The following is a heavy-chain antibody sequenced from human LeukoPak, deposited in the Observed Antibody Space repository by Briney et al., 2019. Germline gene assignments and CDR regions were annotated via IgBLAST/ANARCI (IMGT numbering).Heavy chain of an antibody. J-gene: IGHJ4*02. CDR3: AGGPHGYGDYSLGY. V-gene: IGHV4-34*01. CDR1: GGSFSGYY. Sequence: SETLSLTCAVYGGSFSGYYWSWIRQPPGKGLEWIGEINHSGSTNYNPSLKSRVTISVDTSKNQFSLKLSSVTAADTAVYYCAGGPHGYGDYSLGYWGQGTLVTVSS. CDR2: INHSGST. D-gene: IGHD4-17*01.